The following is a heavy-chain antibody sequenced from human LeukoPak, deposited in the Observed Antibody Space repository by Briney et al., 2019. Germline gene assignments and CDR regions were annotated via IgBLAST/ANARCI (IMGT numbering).Heavy chain of an antibody. CDR3: ARNGDHYNYYYYMDV. CDR1: GYTFTSYG. J-gene: IGHJ6*03. V-gene: IGHV1-18*01. D-gene: IGHD4-17*01. CDR2: ISPYNGNT. Sequence: ASVKVSCKASGYTFTSYGISWVRQAPGQGLEWMGWISPYNGNTDYEQKLQGRLTMTTDTSTSTAYMELRSLRSDDTAVYYCARNGDHYNYYYYMDVWGKGTTVTISS.